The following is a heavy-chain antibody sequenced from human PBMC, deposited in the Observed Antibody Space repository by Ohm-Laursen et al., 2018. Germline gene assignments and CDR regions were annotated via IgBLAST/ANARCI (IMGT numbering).Heavy chain of an antibody. V-gene: IGHV3-21*01. D-gene: IGHD2-8*01. CDR1: AFSLTASN. J-gene: IGHJ6*02. CDR3: ARDDGAYARRSGMDV. Sequence: SLRLSCTASAFSLTASNMNWVRQAPGTGLEWVSYISDTGSHIYYAGSVRGRFTIYRDNDQNSLYLHMSSLRAEDTAIYYCARDDGAYARRSGMDVWGQGTTVTVSS. CDR2: ISDTGSHI.